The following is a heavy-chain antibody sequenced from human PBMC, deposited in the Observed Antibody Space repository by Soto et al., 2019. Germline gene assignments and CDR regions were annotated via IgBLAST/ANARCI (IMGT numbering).Heavy chain of an antibody. CDR2: FSRPGGGT. CDR3: AKGKISTTTYTSFDS. Sequence: EVQLLESGGGLVHLGGSLRLSCEASGFTFSRFAMSWVRQTPGKGLEWVSTFSRPGGGTYYADYVKGRFTISRDNFKSAVHLQMNSLRAEDTAIYYCAKGKISTTTYTSFDSWGRGALVSVSS. CDR1: GFTFSRFA. D-gene: IGHD1-26*01. J-gene: IGHJ5*01. V-gene: IGHV3-23*01.